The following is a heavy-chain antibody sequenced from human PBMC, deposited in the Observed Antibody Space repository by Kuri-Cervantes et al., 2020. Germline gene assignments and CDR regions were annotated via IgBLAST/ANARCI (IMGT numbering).Heavy chain of an antibody. J-gene: IGHJ6*02. Sequence: GGSLRLSCAASGFTFSSYSMNWVRQAPGKGLEWVSYISSSSSTIYYADSVKGRFTISRDNAKNSLYLQMNSLRAEDTAVYYCARVSDYDFWSSKDGMDVWGQGTTVTVSS. CDR3: ARVSDYDFWSSKDGMDV. V-gene: IGHV3-48*01. CDR2: ISSSSSTI. CDR1: GFTFSSYS. D-gene: IGHD3-3*01.